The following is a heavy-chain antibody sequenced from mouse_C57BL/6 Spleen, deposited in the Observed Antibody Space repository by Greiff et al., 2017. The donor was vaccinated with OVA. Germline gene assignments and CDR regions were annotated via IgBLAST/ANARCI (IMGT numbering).Heavy chain of an antibody. CDR1: GYAFSSSW. CDR2: IYPGDGDT. J-gene: IGHJ2*01. D-gene: IGHD2-4*01. V-gene: IGHV1-82*01. Sequence: VQLQQSGPELVKPGASVKISCKASGYAFSSSWMNWVKLRPGKGLEWIGRIYPGDGDTNYNGKFKGKATLTADKSSSTSYMQLSSLTSEDSAVYFCARYYYDYDKAYFDYWGQGTTLTVSS. CDR3: ARYYYDYDKAYFDY.